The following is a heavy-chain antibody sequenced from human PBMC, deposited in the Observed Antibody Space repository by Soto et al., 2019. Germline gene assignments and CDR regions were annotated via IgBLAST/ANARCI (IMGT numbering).Heavy chain of an antibody. J-gene: IGHJ4*02. V-gene: IGHV1-69*06. CDR2: TGSGTGAG. Sequence: QVQLVQSGTEVKKPGSSVKVSCKASGGSLSTNPISWVRQAPGQGLEWMGGTGSGTGAGNHAQKFQGRLAVAADRSAGRVYMELMYLSSADTAVYYCARRVIGGFYRVFDSWGPGTLVTVSS. CDR3: ARRVIGGFYRVFDS. CDR1: GGSLSTNP. D-gene: IGHD3-16*01.